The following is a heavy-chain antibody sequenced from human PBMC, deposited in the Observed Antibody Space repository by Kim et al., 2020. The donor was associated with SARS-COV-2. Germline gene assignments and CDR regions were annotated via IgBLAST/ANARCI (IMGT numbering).Heavy chain of an antibody. CDR1: GFTFSSYA. J-gene: IGHJ4*02. Sequence: GGSLRLSCAASGFTFSSYAMHWVRQAPGKGLEWVAVISYDGSNKYYADSVKGRFTISRDNSKNTLYLQMNSLRAEDTAVYYCARVPSDYWGQGTLVTVSS. CDR2: ISYDGSNK. V-gene: IGHV3-30*04. CDR3: ARVPSDY.